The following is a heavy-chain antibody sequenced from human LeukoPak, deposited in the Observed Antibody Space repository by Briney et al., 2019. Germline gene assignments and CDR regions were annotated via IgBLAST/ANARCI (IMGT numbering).Heavy chain of an antibody. D-gene: IGHD2-15*01. CDR3: ASGNYFDY. CDR1: GFTFSTYW. Sequence: GGSLRLSCAASGFTFSTYWMSWVRQAPGKGLEWVANIKQDGTEKYYVDSVKGRFTISRDNAKNSLYLQMNSLRAEDTAVYFCASGNYFDYWGQGTLVAVSS. J-gene: IGHJ4*02. V-gene: IGHV3-7*01. CDR2: IKQDGTEK.